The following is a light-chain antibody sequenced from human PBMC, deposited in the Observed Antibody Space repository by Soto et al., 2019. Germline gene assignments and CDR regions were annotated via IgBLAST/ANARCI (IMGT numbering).Light chain of an antibody. Sequence: QSVLTQPPSASGTPGQTIASSCSGGSSNIGSHTVNGYQQLPGTAPRLLIYSSTHRPSGVPDRFSGSKSGTAASLAISGRQSEYEGDYYCAAWDDSLNGVVFGGRTKLTVL. V-gene: IGLV1-44*01. CDR3: AAWDDSLNGVV. CDR1: SSNIGSHT. CDR2: SST. J-gene: IGLJ2*01.